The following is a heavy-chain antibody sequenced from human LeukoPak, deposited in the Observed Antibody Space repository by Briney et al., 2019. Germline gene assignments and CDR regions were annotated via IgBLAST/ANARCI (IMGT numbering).Heavy chain of an antibody. Sequence: GGSLRLSCAASGFSFSGHWMNWVRQAPGKGLEWVANIKQDGSEKFYVDSVKGRFTISRDNAKNSLYLQMDSLSAEDTALYYCAREGQQLVLFDYWGQGTLVTVSS. J-gene: IGHJ4*02. V-gene: IGHV3-7*03. D-gene: IGHD6-13*01. CDR3: AREGQQLVLFDY. CDR1: GFSFSGHW. CDR2: IKQDGSEK.